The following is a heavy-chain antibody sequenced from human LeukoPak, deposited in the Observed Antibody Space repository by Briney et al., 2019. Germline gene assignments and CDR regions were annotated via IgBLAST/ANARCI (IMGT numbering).Heavy chain of an antibody. V-gene: IGHV3-64*02. CDR2: ISSNGGRT. J-gene: IGHJ4*02. D-gene: IGHD5-18*01. CDR1: GFTFSSYA. CDR3: ARGHTAMVGDFFDY. Sequence: GGSLRLSCAASGFTFSSYAMDWVRQAPGKGLEYVSAISSNGGRTYYADSVKGRFTISRDNSKNTLYLQMGSLRTEDMAVYYCARGHTAMVGDFFDYWGQGTLVTVSS.